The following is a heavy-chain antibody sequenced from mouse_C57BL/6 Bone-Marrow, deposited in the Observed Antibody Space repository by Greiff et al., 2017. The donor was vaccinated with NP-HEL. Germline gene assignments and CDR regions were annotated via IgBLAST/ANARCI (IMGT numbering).Heavy chain of an antibody. V-gene: IGHV5-16*01. D-gene: IGHD3-1*01. CDR1: GFTFSDYY. J-gene: IGHJ3*01. Sequence: EVQVVESEGGLVQPGSSMKLSCTASGFTFSDYYMAWVRQVPEKGLEWVANINYDGSSTYYLDSLKSRFIISRDNAKNILYLQMSSLKSEDTATYYCARGGATFAYWGQGTLVTVSA. CDR2: INYDGSST. CDR3: ARGGATFAY.